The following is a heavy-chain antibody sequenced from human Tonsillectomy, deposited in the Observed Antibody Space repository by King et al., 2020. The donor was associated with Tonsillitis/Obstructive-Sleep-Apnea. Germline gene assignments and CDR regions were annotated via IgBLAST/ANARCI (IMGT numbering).Heavy chain of an antibody. Sequence: VQLQQWGAGLLKPSETLSLTCAVYGGSFSDYYWSWIRQPPGKGLEWIGEINHSGITNYNPSLKSRVTISVDTAKNQFSLNLSSVTAADTAVFYCARGRSNDYGSGSYRFYHYNYLDVWGKGTTVTVSS. V-gene: IGHV4-34*01. J-gene: IGHJ6*03. CDR1: GGSFSDYY. CDR3: ARGRSNDYGSGSYRFYHYNYLDV. CDR2: INHSGIT. D-gene: IGHD3-10*01.